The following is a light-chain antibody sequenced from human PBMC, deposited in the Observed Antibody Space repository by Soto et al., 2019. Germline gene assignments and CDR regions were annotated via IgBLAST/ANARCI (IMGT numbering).Light chain of an antibody. CDR2: DAS. V-gene: IGKV1-5*01. CDR1: QTIITW. J-gene: IGKJ1*01. CDR3: QQYTNTNNPWM. Sequence: VQLTQSPPTLSASVGDRFTVTCRAIQTIITWMAWYQQKPGKAPKLLVYDASTLQSGVASRFSGSGSGTEFTLIISGLQPDDSATYYCQQYTNTNNPWMLGQGTKVDIK.